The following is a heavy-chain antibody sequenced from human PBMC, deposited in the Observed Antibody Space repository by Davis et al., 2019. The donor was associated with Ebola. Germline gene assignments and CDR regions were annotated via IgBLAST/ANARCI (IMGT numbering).Heavy chain of an antibody. CDR1: GYSFSSHD. Sequence: ASVKVSCKASGYSFSSHDINWVRQATGQALEWMGWITPYSGNTKYGQKFQDRVTMTTDTSANTAYMDLGNLRSDDTAVYYCAKGKGYCSDISCYSYDAFGSWGQGTMVTVS. V-gene: IGHV1-18*01. CDR2: ITPYSGNT. J-gene: IGHJ3*02. CDR3: AKGKGYCSDISCYSYDAFGS. D-gene: IGHD2-2*01.